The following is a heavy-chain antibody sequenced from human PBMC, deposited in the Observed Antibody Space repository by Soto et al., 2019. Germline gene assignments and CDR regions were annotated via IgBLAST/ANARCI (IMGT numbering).Heavy chain of an antibody. D-gene: IGHD2-21*02. CDR3: AIEGDVPYYHYAMDV. V-gene: IGHV1-18*01. Sequence: QVQLVQSGGEVKKPGASVKVSCKASGYTFTSYGISWVRQAPGQGLEWMGWISGYNGKTNYAQKVQDRVTMTTDTPTSTVYMELRSLRSADTAVYYCAIEGDVPYYHYAMDVWGQGTTVTVSS. CDR1: GYTFTSYG. J-gene: IGHJ6*02. CDR2: ISGYNGKT.